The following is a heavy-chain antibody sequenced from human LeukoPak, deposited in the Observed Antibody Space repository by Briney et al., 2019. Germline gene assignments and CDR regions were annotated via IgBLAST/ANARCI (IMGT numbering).Heavy chain of an antibody. CDR3: ARGYCSSTSCFLDY. Sequence: SVKVCCKASGGTFSSYAISWVRQAPGQGLEWMGGIIPIFGTANYAQKFQGRVTITTDESTSTAYMELTSLRSEDTAVYYCARGYCSSTSCFLDYWGQGTLVTVSS. CDR1: GGTFSSYA. J-gene: IGHJ4*02. D-gene: IGHD2-2*01. V-gene: IGHV1-69*05. CDR2: IIPIFGTA.